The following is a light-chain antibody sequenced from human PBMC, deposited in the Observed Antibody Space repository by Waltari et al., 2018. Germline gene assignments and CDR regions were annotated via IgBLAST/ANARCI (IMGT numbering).Light chain of an antibody. CDR2: ANG. V-gene: IGLV1-44*01. CDR3: AAWDDTLNIWV. Sequence: QSVLTQAPSASGAPGQKVTISCSGGNSNIGDNTVNWYRQLPGTAPKLLIYANGQWPSGFPDRFSGSKSGTSASLDIGGLQSGDEAHYFCAAWDDTLNIWVFGGGTKVTVL. CDR1: NSNIGDNT. J-gene: IGLJ3*02.